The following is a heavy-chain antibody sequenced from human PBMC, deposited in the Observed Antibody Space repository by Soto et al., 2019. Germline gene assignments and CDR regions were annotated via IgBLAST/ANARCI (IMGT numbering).Heavy chain of an antibody. CDR2: ISIRGTSI. D-gene: IGHD5-18*01. V-gene: IGHV3-11*01. CDR1: GLSFSDYY. CDR3: ARLGGYSSYFTS. J-gene: IGHJ4*02. Sequence: GGSLRLSCAVSGLSFSDYYMTWIRHPPGQGLEWLSSISIRGTSISYADSVKGRSTISRQNIESSPFLHMKSLGTKDTAVYYCARLGGYSSYFTSWGQG.